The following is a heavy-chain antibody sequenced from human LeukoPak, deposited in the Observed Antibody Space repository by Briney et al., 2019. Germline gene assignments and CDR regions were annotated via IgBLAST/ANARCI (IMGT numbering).Heavy chain of an antibody. CDR3: AREMDSSGWYGMDY. D-gene: IGHD6-19*01. CDR1: GGTFSSYS. V-gene: IGHV3-48*01. Sequence: ASVKVSCKASGGTFSSYSMNWVRQAPGKGLEWVSYISSSSSTIYYADSVKGRFTISRDNAKNSLYLQMNSLRAEDTAVYYCAREMDSSGWYGMDYWGQGTLVTVSS. CDR2: ISSSSSTI. J-gene: IGHJ4*02.